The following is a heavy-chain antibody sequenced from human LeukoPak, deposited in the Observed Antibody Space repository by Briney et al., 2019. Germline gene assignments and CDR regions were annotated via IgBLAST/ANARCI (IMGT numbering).Heavy chain of an antibody. V-gene: IGHV1-3*01. CDR3: ARVLYYYGSGSYYGMDV. D-gene: IGHD3-10*01. J-gene: IGHJ6*02. CDR1: GYTFTSYA. Sequence: ASVKVSCKASGYTFTSYAMHWVRQAPGQRLEWMGWINAGNGNTKYSQKFQGRVTITRDTSASTAYMELSSLRPEDTAVYYCARVLYYYGSGSYYGMDVWGQGTTVTVSS. CDR2: INAGNGNT.